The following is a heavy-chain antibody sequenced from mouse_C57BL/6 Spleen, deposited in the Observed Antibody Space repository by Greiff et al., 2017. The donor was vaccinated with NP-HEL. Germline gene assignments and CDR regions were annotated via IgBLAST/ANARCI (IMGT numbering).Heavy chain of an antibody. D-gene: IGHD2-3*01. CDR3: ARYPVYDGYAMDY. Sequence: ESGAELVKPGASVKISCKASGYAFSSYWMNWVKQRPGKGLEWIGQIYPGDGDTNYNGKFKGKATLTADKSSSTAYMQLSSLTSEDSAVYFCARYPVYDGYAMDYWGQGTSVTVSS. CDR1: GYAFSSYW. V-gene: IGHV1-80*01. J-gene: IGHJ4*01. CDR2: IYPGDGDT.